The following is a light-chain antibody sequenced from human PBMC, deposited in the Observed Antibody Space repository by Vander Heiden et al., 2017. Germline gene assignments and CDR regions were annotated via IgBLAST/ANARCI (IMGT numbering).Light chain of an antibody. CDR3: QQRSNWTRT. CDR1: QSVNNY. Sequence: EIVLTQSPASLSVSPGESATLSCRDSQSVNNYLAWYQQKPGQAPRLLIFDASHRDTGIPGRFSGSGSGTDFTLTSSSLEPEDFAIYYCQQRSNWTRTFGGGTNVEIK. CDR2: DAS. J-gene: IGKJ4*02. V-gene: IGKV3-11*01.